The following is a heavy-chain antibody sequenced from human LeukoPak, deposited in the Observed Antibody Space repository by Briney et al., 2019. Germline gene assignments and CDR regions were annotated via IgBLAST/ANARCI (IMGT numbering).Heavy chain of an antibody. CDR1: GPSISTTTYH. CDR3: ARVPRSYYYYYYMDV. V-gene: IGHV4-61*01. CDR2: IYYSGSS. Sequence: SETLSLTCTVSGPSISTTTYHWSWLRQPPGKGLEWLGYIYYSGSSNYHPSLKSRVTMSADTSKNQFSLKLSSVTAADTAVYYCARVPRSYYYYYYMDVWGKGTTVTVSS. J-gene: IGHJ6*03.